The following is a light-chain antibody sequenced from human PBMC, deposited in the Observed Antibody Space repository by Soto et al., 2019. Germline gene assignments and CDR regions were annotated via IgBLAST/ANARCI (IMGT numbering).Light chain of an antibody. CDR3: QKYDSVPWS. CDR2: TAS. V-gene: IGKV1-27*01. Sequence: DIQMTQSPSSLSASVGDRVTITCRARQGIGNNLAWYQQKPGKVPKVLIYTASTLHSGVPSRFSGSGSGTDFTLTINSLQPEDVATYFCQKYDSVPWSFGQGTRVEI. J-gene: IGKJ1*01. CDR1: QGIGNN.